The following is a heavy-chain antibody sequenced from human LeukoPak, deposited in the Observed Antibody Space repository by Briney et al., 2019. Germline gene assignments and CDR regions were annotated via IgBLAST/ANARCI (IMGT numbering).Heavy chain of an antibody. Sequence: SETLSLTCTVSGGSIISSSYYWGWIRQPPGKGLEWIGSIYYSGSTYYNPSLKSRVTISVDTSKNQFSLKLSSVTAADTAVYYCAKYGDYDAFDIWGQGTMVTVSS. V-gene: IGHV4-39*01. J-gene: IGHJ3*02. CDR2: IYYSGST. D-gene: IGHD4-17*01. CDR3: AKYGDYDAFDI. CDR1: GGSIISSSYY.